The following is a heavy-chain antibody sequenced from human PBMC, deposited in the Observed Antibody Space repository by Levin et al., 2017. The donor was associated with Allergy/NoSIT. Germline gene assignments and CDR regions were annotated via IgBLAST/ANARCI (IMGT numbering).Heavy chain of an antibody. Sequence: GGSLRLSCTASGSIFSSYGMHWVRQAPGKGLEWVSVISDDGRNQYYADSVKGRFTISRDISKGTLYLQMNSLRDEDMAVYYCARDMYTTGWAYYYAMDVWGQGTSVTVSS. D-gene: IGHD5/OR15-5a*01. J-gene: IGHJ6*02. CDR2: ISDDGRNQ. CDR1: GSIFSSYG. V-gene: IGHV3-30*03. CDR3: ARDMYTTGWAYYYAMDV.